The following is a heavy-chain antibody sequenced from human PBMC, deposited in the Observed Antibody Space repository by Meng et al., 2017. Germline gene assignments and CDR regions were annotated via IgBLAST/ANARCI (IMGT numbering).Heavy chain of an antibody. CDR1: GFTFSCYA. CDR2: ISYDGSNK. Sequence: EAGGGLVQPGRSRKRVCAASGFTFSCYAMHWVRQAPGKGLEWVAVISYDGSNKYYADSVKGRFTISRDNSKNTLYLQMNSLRAEDTAVYYCARDYYDGAFDIWGQGTMVTVSS. CDR3: ARDYYDGAFDI. D-gene: IGHD3-22*01. J-gene: IGHJ3*02. V-gene: IGHV3-30*04.